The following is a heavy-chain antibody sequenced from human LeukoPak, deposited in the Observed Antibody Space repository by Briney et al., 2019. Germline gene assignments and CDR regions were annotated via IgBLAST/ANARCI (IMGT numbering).Heavy chain of an antibody. CDR2: IYYSGST. CDR1: GGSISSYY. CDR3: ARGGIAVAATFDH. J-gene: IGHJ4*02. V-gene: IGHV4-59*01. D-gene: IGHD6-19*01. Sequence: SETLSLTCTVSGGSISSYYWSWIRQPPGKGLEWIGYIYYSGSTNYNPSLKSRVTISVDTSKNQFSLKVNSVTAADTAVYYCARGGIAVAATFDHWGQGSLVTVSS.